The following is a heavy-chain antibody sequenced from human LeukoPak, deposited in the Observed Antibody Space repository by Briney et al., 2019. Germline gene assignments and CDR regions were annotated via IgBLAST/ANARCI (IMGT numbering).Heavy chain of an antibody. CDR3: ARDPDTAMVQGYYFDY. CDR1: GFTFSSYG. V-gene: IGHV3-23*01. Sequence: GGSLRLSCAASGFTFSSYGMHWVRQAPGKGLEWVSAISGSGGSTYYADSVKGRFTISRDNSKNTLYLQMNSLRAEDTAVYYCARDPDTAMVQGYYFDYWGQGTLVTVSS. D-gene: IGHD5-18*01. CDR2: ISGSGGST. J-gene: IGHJ4*02.